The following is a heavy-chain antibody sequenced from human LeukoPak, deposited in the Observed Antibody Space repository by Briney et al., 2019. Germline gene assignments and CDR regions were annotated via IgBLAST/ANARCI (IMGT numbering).Heavy chain of an antibody. CDR1: GFTFSDYY. CDR2: ISSSGSTI. D-gene: IGHD3-10*01. CDR3: ARAQLWFGESDYYYGMDV. J-gene: IGHJ6*02. Sequence: GGSLRLSCAASGFTFSDYYMSWIRQAPGKGLEWVSYISSSGSTIYYADSVKGRFTISRDNAKNSLYLQMNSLRAEDTAVYYCARAQLWFGESDYYYGMDVWGQGTTVTVSS. V-gene: IGHV3-11*01.